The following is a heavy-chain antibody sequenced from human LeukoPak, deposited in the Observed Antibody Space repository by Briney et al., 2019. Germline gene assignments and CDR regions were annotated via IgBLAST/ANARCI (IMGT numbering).Heavy chain of an antibody. D-gene: IGHD3-22*01. V-gene: IGHV3-66*01. CDR2: IYSGGTT. CDR1: GFTFSNAW. CDR3: ARWYDSSGFSPGGIDV. Sequence: GGSLRLSCAASGFTFSNAWMSWVRQAPGKGLEWVSVIYSGGTTYYAESVKGRFIISRDNSKNTLFLQMNSLRAEDTAVYFCARWYDSSGFSPGGIDVWGQGTMVAVSS. J-gene: IGHJ3*01.